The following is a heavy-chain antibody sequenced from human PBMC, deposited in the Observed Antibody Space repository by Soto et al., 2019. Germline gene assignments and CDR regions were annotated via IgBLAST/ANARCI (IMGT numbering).Heavy chain of an antibody. Sequence: GASVKVSCKASGYTFTSYAMHWVRQAPGQRLEWMGWINAGNGNTKYSQKFQGRVTITRDTSASTAYMELSSLRSEDTAVYYCARDRIAAAGRGPRPNWFDPWGQGTLVTVSS. CDR1: GYTFTSYA. D-gene: IGHD6-13*01. V-gene: IGHV1-3*01. J-gene: IGHJ5*02. CDR2: INAGNGNT. CDR3: ARDRIAAAGRGPRPNWFDP.